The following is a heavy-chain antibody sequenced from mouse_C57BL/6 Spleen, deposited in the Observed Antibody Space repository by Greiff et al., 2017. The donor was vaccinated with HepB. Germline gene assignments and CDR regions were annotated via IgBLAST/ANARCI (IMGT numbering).Heavy chain of an antibody. D-gene: IGHD2-10*01. J-gene: IGHJ4*01. CDR3: ARYLLYYYAMDY. Sequence: VQLQQSGPELVKPGASVKISCKASGYAFSSSWMNWVKQRPGKGLEWIGRIYPGDGDTNYNGKFKGKATLTADKSSSTAYMQLSSLTSEDSAVYFCARYLLYYYAMDYWGQGTSVTVSS. CDR2: IYPGDGDT. CDR1: GYAFSSSW. V-gene: IGHV1-82*01.